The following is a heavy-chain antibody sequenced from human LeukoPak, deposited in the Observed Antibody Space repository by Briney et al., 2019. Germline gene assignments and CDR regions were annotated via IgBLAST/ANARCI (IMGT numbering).Heavy chain of an antibody. CDR2: INSDGSST. V-gene: IGHV3-74*01. J-gene: IGHJ4*02. Sequence: PGGSLRLSCAASGFTFSSYWMHWVRQAPGKGLVWVSHINSDGSSTNYADSVKGRFTISRDNAKNTLYLQMNSLRAGDTGVYYCAAMTSVTTGDYWGQGTLVTVSS. CDR3: AAMTSVTTGDY. CDR1: GFTFSSYW. D-gene: IGHD4-11*01.